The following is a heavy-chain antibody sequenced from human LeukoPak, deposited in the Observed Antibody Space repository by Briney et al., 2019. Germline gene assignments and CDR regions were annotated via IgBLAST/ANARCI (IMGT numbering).Heavy chain of an antibody. CDR2: INPNSGGT. D-gene: IGHD6-13*01. CDR3: ARGSRTAAAGSHY. CDR1: GYTFTGYY. Sequence: SVKVSCKASGYTFTGYYMHWVRQAPGQGLEWMGWINPNSGGTNYAQKFQGRVTMTRDTSISTAYMELSRLRSDDTAVYYCARGSRTAAAGSHYWGQGTLVTVSS. V-gene: IGHV1-2*02. J-gene: IGHJ4*02.